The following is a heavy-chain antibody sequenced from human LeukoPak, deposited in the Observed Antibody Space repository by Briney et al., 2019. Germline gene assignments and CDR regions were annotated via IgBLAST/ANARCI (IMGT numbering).Heavy chain of an antibody. CDR3: ASLPLWFGEYY. CDR1: GFTFSSYE. D-gene: IGHD3-10*01. V-gene: IGHV3-48*03. J-gene: IGHJ4*02. CDR2: ISSSGSTI. Sequence: PGGSLRLSCAASGFTFSSYEMNWVRQAPGKGLEWVSYISSSGSTIYYADSVKGRFTISRDNAKNSLYLQMNSLRAEDTAVYYCASLPLWFGEYYWGQRTLVTVSS.